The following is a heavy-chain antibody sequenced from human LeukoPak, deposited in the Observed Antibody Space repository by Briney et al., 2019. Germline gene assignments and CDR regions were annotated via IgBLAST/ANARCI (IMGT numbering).Heavy chain of an antibody. Sequence: ASVKVSCKASGYTFTGYYMHWVRQAPGQGLEWMGWINPNSGGTNYAQKFQGRVTMTRDTSISTAYMELSRLRSDDTAVYYCARDLYYYYCGMDVWGQGTTVTVSS. V-gene: IGHV1-2*02. CDR1: GYTFTGYY. J-gene: IGHJ6*02. CDR2: INPNSGGT. CDR3: ARDLYYYYCGMDV.